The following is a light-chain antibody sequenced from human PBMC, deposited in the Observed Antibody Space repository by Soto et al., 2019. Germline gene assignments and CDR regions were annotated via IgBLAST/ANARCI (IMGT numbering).Light chain of an antibody. J-gene: IGLJ1*01. CDR3: SSYSSSSTYV. V-gene: IGLV2-14*01. CDR2: EVS. Sequence: QSALTQPASVSGSPGQSIAVSCTGTSSDVGGYNYASWYQQHPGKAPKLIIFEVSNRPSEISDRFSGSKSGSTASLTISGLQAEDEGDYYCSSYSSSSTYVFGTGTKVTVL. CDR1: SSDVGGYNY.